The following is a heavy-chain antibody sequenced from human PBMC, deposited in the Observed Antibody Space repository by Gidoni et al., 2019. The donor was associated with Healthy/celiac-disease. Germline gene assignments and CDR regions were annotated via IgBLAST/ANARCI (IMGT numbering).Heavy chain of an antibody. CDR2: IYPGDSDT. Sequence: EVQLVQSGAEVKKPGESLKISCKGSGYSFTSYWIGWVRQMPGKGLEWMGIIYPGDSDTRYSPSFQGQVTISADKSISTAYLQWSSLKASDTAMYYCARQALTTFGELSPYDYWGQGTLVTVSS. CDR1: GYSFTSYW. V-gene: IGHV5-51*01. J-gene: IGHJ4*02. CDR3: ARQALTTFGELSPYDY. D-gene: IGHD3-10*01.